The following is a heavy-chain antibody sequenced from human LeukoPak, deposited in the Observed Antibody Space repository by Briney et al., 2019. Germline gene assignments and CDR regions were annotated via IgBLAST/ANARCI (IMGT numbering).Heavy chain of an antibody. Sequence: PGGSLRLSCAASGFTSSSYWMHWVRQAPGKGLVWVSRINSDGSSTSYADSVKGRFTISRDDAKNTLYLQMNSLRAEDTAVYYCARGRGWVAVAGNWFDPWGQGTLVTVSS. CDR1: GFTSSSYW. J-gene: IGHJ5*02. CDR2: INSDGSST. V-gene: IGHV3-74*01. CDR3: ARGRGWVAVAGNWFDP. D-gene: IGHD6-19*01.